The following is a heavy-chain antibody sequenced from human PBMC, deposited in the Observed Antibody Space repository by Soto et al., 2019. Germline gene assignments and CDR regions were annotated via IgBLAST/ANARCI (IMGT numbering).Heavy chain of an antibody. J-gene: IGHJ4*02. D-gene: IGHD2-21*02. V-gene: IGHV4-39*01. CDR1: GESISSSSYY. Sequence: SETLSLTCIVSGESISSSSYYWGWIRQLPGKGLEWIGSIYYSGRTYYNPSFKSRVTISIDTSKNQFSLKLSSVTATDTAVYYCARQRTTVVTQAYFDHWGQGALVTVSS. CDR3: ARQRTTVVTQAYFDH. CDR2: IYYSGRT.